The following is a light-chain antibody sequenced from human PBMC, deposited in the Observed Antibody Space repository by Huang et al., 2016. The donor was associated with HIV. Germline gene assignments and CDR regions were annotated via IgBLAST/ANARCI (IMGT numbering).Light chain of an antibody. CDR1: QGVNNK. Sequence: EIVLTQSPATLSVSPGESATLSCRASQGVNNKLAWYQQKPGQAPRLLIYDASTRASGIPARFSGSGTGTEFTLTISSLQSEDLAVYHCQHYNNWPLTFGGGTKVEIK. V-gene: IGKV3-15*01. CDR2: DAS. J-gene: IGKJ4*01. CDR3: QHYNNWPLT.